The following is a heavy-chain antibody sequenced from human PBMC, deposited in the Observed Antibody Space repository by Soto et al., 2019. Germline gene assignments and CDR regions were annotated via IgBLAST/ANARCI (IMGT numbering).Heavy chain of an antibody. V-gene: IGHV4-31*11. CDR1: GGSITSGAYY. Sequence: SETLSLTXAVSGGSITSGAYYWTWIRQHPGKGLEWIAYIHYSGRTYYNPSLKSRVTISVDTSNNQFSLKLSSVTAADTAVYYCAKDPYYYDRSGSGDAFDIWGQGTMVTVSS. CDR3: AKDPYYYDRSGSGDAFDI. J-gene: IGHJ3*02. D-gene: IGHD3-22*01. CDR2: IHYSGRT.